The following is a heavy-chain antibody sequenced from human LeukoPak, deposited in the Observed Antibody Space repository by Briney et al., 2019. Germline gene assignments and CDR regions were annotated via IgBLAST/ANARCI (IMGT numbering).Heavy chain of an antibody. CDR1: GGTFSSYA. D-gene: IGHD2-2*01. V-gene: IGHV1-69*01. CDR3: AISSTIALDAFDI. Sequence: ASVKVSCKASGGTFSSYAISWVRQAPGQGLEWMGGITPIFGTANYAQKFQGRVTITADESTSTAYMELSSLRSEDTAVYYCAISSTIALDAFDIWGQGTMVTVSS. CDR2: ITPIFGTA. J-gene: IGHJ3*02.